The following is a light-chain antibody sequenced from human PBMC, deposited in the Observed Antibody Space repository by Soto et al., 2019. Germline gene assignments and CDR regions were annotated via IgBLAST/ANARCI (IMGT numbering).Light chain of an antibody. V-gene: IGLV2-23*01. Sequence: QSVLTQPASVSGSPGQSITISCTGTSSDVGSYNLVSWYQQHPGKAPKLMIYEGSKRPSGVSNRFSGSKSGNTASLTISVLQPEDEADYYCCSSAGSSTSYVFGTGTKVTVL. CDR2: EGS. CDR1: SSDVGSYNL. CDR3: CSSAGSSTSYV. J-gene: IGLJ1*01.